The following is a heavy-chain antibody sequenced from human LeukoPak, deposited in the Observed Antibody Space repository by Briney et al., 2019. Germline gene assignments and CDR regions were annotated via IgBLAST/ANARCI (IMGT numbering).Heavy chain of an antibody. D-gene: IGHD3-10*01. CDR2: INHSGST. CDR1: GGSFSGYY. J-gene: IGHJ3*02. V-gene: IGHV4-34*01. Sequence: SETLSLTCAVYGGSFSGYYWSWIRQPPGKGLEWIGEINHSGSTNYNPSLKSRVTISVDTSKNQFSLKLSSVTAADTAVYYCARVGYGSGSYPAFDIWGQGTMVTVSS. CDR3: ARVGYGSGSYPAFDI.